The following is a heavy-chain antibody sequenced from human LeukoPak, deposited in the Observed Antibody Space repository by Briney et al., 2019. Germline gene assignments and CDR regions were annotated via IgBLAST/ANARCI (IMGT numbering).Heavy chain of an antibody. D-gene: IGHD3-9*01. CDR1: GGTFSSYA. CDR2: IIPFFGTA. V-gene: IGHV1-69*13. CDR3: ARDFHYDTYGMDV. Sequence: GASVKVSCKASGGTFSSYAISWVRQAPGQGLEWMGGIIPFFGTANYAQKLQGRVTITADESTSTAYMELSSLRSEDTAVYYCARDFHYDTYGMDVWGQGTTVTVSS. J-gene: IGHJ6*02.